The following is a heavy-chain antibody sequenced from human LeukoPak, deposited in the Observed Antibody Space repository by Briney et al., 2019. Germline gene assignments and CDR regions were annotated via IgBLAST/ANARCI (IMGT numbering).Heavy chain of an antibody. J-gene: IGHJ4*02. V-gene: IGHV3-74*01. CDR1: GFTFSGYW. Sequence: GGSLRLSCAASGFTFSGYWMHWVRQAPGKGLVWVSRVATGGTGPSSADSVKGRFTISRDNAKNTLYLQMNSLSAEDTAVYFCARDRGPYGGSRGASGGQGTLVTVSS. CDR3: ARDRGPYGGSRGAS. D-gene: IGHD4-23*01. CDR2: VATGGTGP.